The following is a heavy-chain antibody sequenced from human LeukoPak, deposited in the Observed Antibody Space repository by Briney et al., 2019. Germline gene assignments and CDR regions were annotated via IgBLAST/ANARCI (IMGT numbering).Heavy chain of an antibody. V-gene: IGHV4-34*01. CDR3: ASTLLWFGESHFNWFDP. CDR1: GGSSSGYY. Sequence: SETLSLTCAVYGGSSSGYYWSWIRQPPGKGLEWIGEINHSGSTNYNPSLKSRVTISVDTSKNQFSLKLSSVTAADTAVYYCASTLLWFGESHFNWFDPWGQGTLVTVSS. D-gene: IGHD3-10*01. CDR2: INHSGST. J-gene: IGHJ5*02.